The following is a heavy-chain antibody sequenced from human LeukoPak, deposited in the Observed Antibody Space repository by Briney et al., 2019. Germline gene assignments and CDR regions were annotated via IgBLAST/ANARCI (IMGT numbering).Heavy chain of an antibody. CDR2: FKTNYNQV. Sequence: GGSLRLSCVASGFTFSDYAMNWVRQAPGKGLEWVSTFKTNYNQVYYAESVRGRFTISTDNSKNTAYLQMNSLRVEDTALYYCARSVPDYTRFDFWGQGALVTASS. CDR3: ARSVPDYTRFDF. V-gene: IGHV3-23*05. CDR1: GFTFSDYA. J-gene: IGHJ4*02. D-gene: IGHD4-11*01.